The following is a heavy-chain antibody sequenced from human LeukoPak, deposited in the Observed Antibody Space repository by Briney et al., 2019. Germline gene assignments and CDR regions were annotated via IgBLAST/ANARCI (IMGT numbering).Heavy chain of an antibody. CDR2: INPSGGST. J-gene: IGHJ4*02. Sequence: ASVKVSCKASGYTFTSYDINWVRQATGQGLEWMGIINPSGGSTSYAQKFQGRVTMTRDTSTSTVYMELSSLRSEDTAVYYCAQIVGATWAFDYWGQGTLVTVSS. CDR1: GYTFTSYD. D-gene: IGHD1-26*01. CDR3: AQIVGATWAFDY. V-gene: IGHV1-46*01.